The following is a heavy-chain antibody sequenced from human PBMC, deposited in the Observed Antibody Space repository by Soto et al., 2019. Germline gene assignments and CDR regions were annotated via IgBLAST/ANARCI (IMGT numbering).Heavy chain of an antibody. J-gene: IGHJ4*02. CDR2: ISYDGSNK. CDR1: GFTFSSYG. CDR3: AKEWKRSFIVVVESFDY. D-gene: IGHD2-15*01. Sequence: GGSLRLSCAASGFTFSSYGMHWVRQAPGKGLEWVAVISYDGSNKYYADSVKGRFTISRDNSKNTLYLQMNSLRAEDTAVYYCAKEWKRSFIVVVESFDYWGQGTLVTVSS. V-gene: IGHV3-30*18.